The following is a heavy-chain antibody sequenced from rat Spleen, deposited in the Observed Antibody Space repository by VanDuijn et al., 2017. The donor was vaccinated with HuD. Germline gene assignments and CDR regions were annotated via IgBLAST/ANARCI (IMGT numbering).Heavy chain of an antibody. CDR2: ISSDGAST. CDR3: ARAGYLRDWYFDF. Sequence: EVQLVESGGGLVQPGRSMKLSCVASGFTFSNCDMAWVRQAPTMGLEWVATISSDGASTYYRDSVRGRFIISRDDAKSTLYLQMDSLRSADTATYYCARAGYLRDWYFDFWGPGTMVTVSS. CDR1: GFTFSNCD. J-gene: IGHJ1*01. V-gene: IGHV5-25*01. D-gene: IGHD2-2*01.